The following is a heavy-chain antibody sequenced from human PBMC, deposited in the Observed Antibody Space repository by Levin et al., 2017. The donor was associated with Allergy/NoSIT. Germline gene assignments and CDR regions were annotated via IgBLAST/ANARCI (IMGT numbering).Heavy chain of an antibody. CDR2: IRSGGLDE. D-gene: IGHD2-8*01. J-gene: IGHJ4*02. V-gene: IGHV3-30*02. Sequence: PGGSLRLSCEASGYSFSSYSIHWVRQAPGKGLEWVAVIRSGGLDELYADSMRGRFTVSRDDSKNTAFLQMSGLRNEDAGTYYCARAHTIGWNSLEYWGQGALVTVSS. CDR3: ARAHTIGWNSLEY. CDR1: GYSFSSYS.